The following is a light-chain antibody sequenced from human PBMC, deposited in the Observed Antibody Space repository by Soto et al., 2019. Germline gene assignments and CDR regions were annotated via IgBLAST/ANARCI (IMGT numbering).Light chain of an antibody. CDR3: QQSYSAPQYT. V-gene: IGKV1-39*01. Sequence: DIQMTQSPSSLSXXXXXXVTITCRASQSISXYLNWYQQKPGKPPKLLIYAASSLQSGVPSRFSGSGSGTDFTLTISSLQPEDFATYYCQQSYSAPQYTFGQGTKLEIK. CDR1: QSISXY. J-gene: IGKJ2*01. CDR2: AAS.